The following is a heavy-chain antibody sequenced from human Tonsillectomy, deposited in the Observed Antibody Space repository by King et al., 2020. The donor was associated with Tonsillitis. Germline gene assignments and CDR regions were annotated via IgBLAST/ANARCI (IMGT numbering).Heavy chain of an antibody. CDR3: AKVIGPGRSLPDAFDV. D-gene: IGHD3-10*01. CDR2: ISGGGAGT. J-gene: IGHJ3*01. Sequence: VQLVESGGGLVQPGGSLRLSCAASGFTFSSYAMTWVRQSPGKGLEWVSGISGGGAGTYYADSVKGRFTIPRDNSKNTVYLQVNSLRAGDTAVYYCAKVIGPGRSLPDAFDVWGQGTMVTVSS. V-gene: IGHV3-23*04. CDR1: GFTFSSYA.